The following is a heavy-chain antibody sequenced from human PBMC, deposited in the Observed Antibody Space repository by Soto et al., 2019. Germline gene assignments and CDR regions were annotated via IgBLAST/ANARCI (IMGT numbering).Heavy chain of an antibody. CDR3: ARDIAAAGTSYYYYGRDV. CDR1: GFTFSSYG. V-gene: IGHV3-33*01. J-gene: IGHJ6*02. D-gene: IGHD6-13*01. CDR2: IWYDGSNK. Sequence: QVQLVESGGGVVQPGRSLRLSCAAPGFTFSSYGMHWVRQAPGKGLEWVAVIWYDGSNKYYADSVKGRFTISRDNSKNTLYLQMNSLRAEDTAVYYCARDIAAAGTSYYYYGRDVWGQGTTVTVSS.